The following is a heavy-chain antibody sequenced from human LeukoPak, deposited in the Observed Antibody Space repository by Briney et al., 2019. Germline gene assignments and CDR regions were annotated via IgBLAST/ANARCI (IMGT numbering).Heavy chain of an antibody. Sequence: SEALSLTCTVSGSSVSSGSYYWSWIRQPPGKGLEWIGYIYYSGSTNYNPSLKSRVTISVDTSKNQFSLKLSSVTAADTAVYYCARDSGSYFPWFDPWGQGTLVTVSS. J-gene: IGHJ5*02. D-gene: IGHD1-26*01. V-gene: IGHV4-61*01. CDR1: GSSVSSGSYY. CDR2: IYYSGST. CDR3: ARDSGSYFPWFDP.